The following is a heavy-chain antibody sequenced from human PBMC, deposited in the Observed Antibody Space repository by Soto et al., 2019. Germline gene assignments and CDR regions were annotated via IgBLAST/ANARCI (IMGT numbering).Heavy chain of an antibody. D-gene: IGHD2-21*01. Sequence: PGGSLRLSCAVSGFTFINYGMSWVRQAPGKGLEWVSTISGGGDSTYYADSVKGRFTISRDNSKNTLYLQMNSLRAEDTAVYYCASKLTFGGAIYNWGQETLVTVSS. CDR1: GFTFINYG. CDR2: ISGGGDST. V-gene: IGHV3-23*01. CDR3: ASKLTFGGAIYN. J-gene: IGHJ4*02.